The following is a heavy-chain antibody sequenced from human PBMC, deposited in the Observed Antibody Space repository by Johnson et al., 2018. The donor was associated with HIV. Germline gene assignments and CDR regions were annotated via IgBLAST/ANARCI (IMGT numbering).Heavy chain of an antibody. Sequence: QVQLVESGGGVVQPGRSLRLSCAASGFTFSSYAMHWVRQAPGKGLEWVAVISYDGSNKYYADSVKGRFTISRDNSKNTLYLQMNSLRAEDTAVYYCARDLSTYYYGSGSYQIWGQGTMVTVSS. CDR3: ARDLSTYYYGSGSYQI. V-gene: IGHV3-30*04. CDR2: ISYDGSNK. J-gene: IGHJ3*02. CDR1: GFTFSSYA. D-gene: IGHD3-10*01.